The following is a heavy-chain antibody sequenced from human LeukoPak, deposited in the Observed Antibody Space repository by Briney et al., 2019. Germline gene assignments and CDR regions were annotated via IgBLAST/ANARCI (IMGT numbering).Heavy chain of an antibody. D-gene: IGHD5-18*01. CDR3: ARDGYSYGHDAFDI. V-gene: IGHV1-18*01. CDR2: ISAYNGNT. Sequence: GASVKVSCKASGGTFSSYGISWVRQAPGQGLEWMGWISAYNGNTNYAQKLQGRVTMTTDTSTSTAYMELRSLRSDDTAVYYCARDGYSYGHDAFDIWGQGTMVTVSS. J-gene: IGHJ3*02. CDR1: GGTFSSYG.